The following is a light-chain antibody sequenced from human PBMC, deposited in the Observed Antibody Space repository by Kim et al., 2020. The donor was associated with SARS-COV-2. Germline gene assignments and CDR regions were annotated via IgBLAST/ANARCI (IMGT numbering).Light chain of an antibody. CDR1: RGSIVSDF. Sequence: KAVIISCTRSRGSIVSDFVQWFPQRPGSSPTTVIYEDHKRPSGVPDRFSGSVDSSSNSASLTISGLRAEDEADYYCQSYDDNIWVFGGGTQLTVL. J-gene: IGLJ3*02. CDR3: QSYDDNIWV. CDR2: EDH. V-gene: IGLV6-57*01.